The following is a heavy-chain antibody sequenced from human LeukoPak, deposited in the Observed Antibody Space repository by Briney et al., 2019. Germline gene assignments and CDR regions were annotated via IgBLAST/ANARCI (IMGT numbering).Heavy chain of an antibody. V-gene: IGHV1-69*05. CDR3: AREDYGDYVDY. Sequence: GASVKVSCKASGGTFSSYAISWVRQAPGQGLEWMGGIIPIFGTANYAQKLQGRVTMTTDTSTSTAYMELRSLRSDDTAVYYCAREDYGDYVDYWGQGTLVTVSS. J-gene: IGHJ4*02. CDR2: IIPIFGTA. CDR1: GGTFSSYA. D-gene: IGHD4-17*01.